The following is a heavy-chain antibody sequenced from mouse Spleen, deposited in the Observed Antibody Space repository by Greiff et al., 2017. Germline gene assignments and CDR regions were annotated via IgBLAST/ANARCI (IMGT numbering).Heavy chain of an antibody. V-gene: IGHV1-55*01. CDR2: IYPGSGSI. Sequence: VQLQQPGAELVKPGASVKMSCKASGYTFTSYWITWVKQRPGQGLEWIGDIYPGSGSINYNEKFKSKATLTVDTSSSTAYMQLSSLTSEDSAVYYCARSEWTAQGPWFAYWGQGTLVTGSA. CDR3: ARSEWTAQGPWFAY. CDR1: GYTFTSYW. J-gene: IGHJ3*01. D-gene: IGHD3-2*02.